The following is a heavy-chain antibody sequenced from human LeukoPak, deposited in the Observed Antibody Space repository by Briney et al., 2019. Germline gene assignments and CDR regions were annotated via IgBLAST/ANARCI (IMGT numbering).Heavy chain of an antibody. V-gene: IGHV3-48*03. J-gene: IGHJ4*02. CDR1: GFTFSSYE. CDR2: ISSSGSTI. CDR3: AREFRSSGWDNYFDY. Sequence: GGSLRLSCAASGFTFSSYEMNWVRQAPGKGLEWVSYISSSGSTIYYADSVKGRFTISRDNAKNSLYLQMNSLRAEDTAVYYCAREFRSSGWDNYFDYWGQGTLVTVSS. D-gene: IGHD6-19*01.